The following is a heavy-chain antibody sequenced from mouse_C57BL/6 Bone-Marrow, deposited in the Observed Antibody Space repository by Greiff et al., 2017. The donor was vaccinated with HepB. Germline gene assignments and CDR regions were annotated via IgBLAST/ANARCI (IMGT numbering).Heavy chain of an antibody. CDR1: GYAFSSSW. V-gene: IGHV1-82*01. Sequence: VMLVESGPELVKPGASVKISCKASGYAFSSSWMNWVKQRPGKGLEWIGRIYPGDGDTNYNGKFKGKATLTADKSSSTAYMQLSSLTSEDSAVYFCASLIYYGNYDYWGQGTTLTVSS. D-gene: IGHD2-1*01. CDR2: IYPGDGDT. CDR3: ASLIYYGNYDY. J-gene: IGHJ2*01.